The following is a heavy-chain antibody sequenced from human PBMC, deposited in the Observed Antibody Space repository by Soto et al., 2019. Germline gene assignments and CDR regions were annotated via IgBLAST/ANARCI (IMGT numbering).Heavy chain of an antibody. J-gene: IGHJ1*01. CDR3: AMDGDIVVVVAATHPEYFPH. CDR2: ISGSGGST. V-gene: IGHV3-23*01. CDR1: GFTFSSYA. D-gene: IGHD2-15*01. Sequence: EVQLLESGGGLVQPGGSLRLSCAASGFTFSSYAMSWVRQAPGKGLEWVSAISGSGGSTYYADSVKGRFTISRDNSKNTLYLQSNSLRAADMAVYYCAMDGDIVVVVAATHPEYFPHWCQGTLVTVSS.